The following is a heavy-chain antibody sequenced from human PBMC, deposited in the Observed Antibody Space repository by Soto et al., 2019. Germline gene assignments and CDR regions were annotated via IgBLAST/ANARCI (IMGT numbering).Heavy chain of an antibody. CDR3: ERGSVETVYSSGFNVY. V-gene: IGHV4-34*01. CDR1: GGSFIAYY. CDR2: INHSGGT. J-gene: IGHJ4*01. D-gene: IGHD3-22*01. Sequence: SETLSLTCGVYGGSFIAYYWGWMRQPPGKGLEWVGEINHSGGTSYNPSLKSRVTISVYASQSQFSLKLTSVTAADRAVFYCERGSVETVYSSGFNVYWGHGTPVTVSS.